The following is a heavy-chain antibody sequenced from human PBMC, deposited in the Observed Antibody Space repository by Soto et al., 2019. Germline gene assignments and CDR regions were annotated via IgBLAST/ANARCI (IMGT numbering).Heavy chain of an antibody. J-gene: IGHJ4*02. CDR1: GGSISSYY. Sequence: RSLTCTVSGGSISSYYWSCIRQPAGKGLEWIGRIYTSGSTNYNPSLKSRVTMSVDTSTNEFSLKLSSVTAAETAVYYCARSSIAAAGSSHLFDYWGQGTLVTVSS. CDR3: ARSSIAAAGSSHLFDY. CDR2: IYTSGST. V-gene: IGHV4-4*07. D-gene: IGHD6-13*01.